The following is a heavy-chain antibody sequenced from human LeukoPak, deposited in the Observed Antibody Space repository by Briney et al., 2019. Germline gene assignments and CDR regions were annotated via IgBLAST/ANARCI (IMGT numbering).Heavy chain of an antibody. CDR3: ARVGRDSGSGSYYGIDY. Sequence: GGSLRLSCAASGFTFSDYYMSWIRQAPGKGREWVSYISSRGSTIYYADSVKGRFTISRDNAKDALYLQINSLRAEDTAVYYCARVGRDSGSGSYYGIDYWGQGTLVTVSS. J-gene: IGHJ4*02. CDR2: ISSRGSTI. V-gene: IGHV3-11*01. D-gene: IGHD3-10*01. CDR1: GFTFSDYY.